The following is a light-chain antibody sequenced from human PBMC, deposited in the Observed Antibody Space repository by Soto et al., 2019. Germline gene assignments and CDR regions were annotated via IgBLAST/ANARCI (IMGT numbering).Light chain of an antibody. Sequence: QSVLTQPPSVSAAPGQKVTISCSGSSSNIGNNYVSWYQQLPGTAHKLLIYDNNKRPSGIPDRFSGSKSGTSGTLDITGLQTGDEADYYCATWDYSLTGEVFGGGTKLTVL. CDR1: SSNIGNNY. V-gene: IGLV1-51*01. CDR2: DNN. CDR3: ATWDYSLTGEV. J-gene: IGLJ2*01.